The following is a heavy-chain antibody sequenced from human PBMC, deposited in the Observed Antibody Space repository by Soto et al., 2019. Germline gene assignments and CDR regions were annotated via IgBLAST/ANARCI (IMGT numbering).Heavy chain of an antibody. CDR1: GFTFSSYG. J-gene: IGHJ4*02. Sequence: QVQLVESGGGVVKPGRSRRLSCAASGFTFSSYGMHWVRQAPGKGLEWVAVISYTGSNQYYIDSVKGRFTISRDNSKNTLYLQMNSLRPEDTAVYYCAKGGGSGSYYEVDYWGQGTLVTVSS. D-gene: IGHD1-26*01. V-gene: IGHV3-30*18. CDR2: ISYTGSNQ. CDR3: AKGGGSGSYYEVDY.